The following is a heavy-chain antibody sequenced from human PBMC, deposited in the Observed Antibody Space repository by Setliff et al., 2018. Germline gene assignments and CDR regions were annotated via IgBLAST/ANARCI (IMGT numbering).Heavy chain of an antibody. J-gene: IGHJ4*02. Sequence: VASVKVSCKASGYSFTGYYIQWVRQAPGQGLEWMGRINPNSGGTNYAQKFQGGVTMTRDTSISTDYMELSRLTSDDTAVYYCAKDGGEVYWGQGTLVTVSS. CDR3: AKDGGEVY. CDR1: GYSFTGYY. CDR2: INPNSGGT. V-gene: IGHV1-2*06. D-gene: IGHD2-21*01.